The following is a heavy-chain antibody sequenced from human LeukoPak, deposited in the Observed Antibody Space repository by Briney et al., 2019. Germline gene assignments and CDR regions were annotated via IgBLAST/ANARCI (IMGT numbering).Heavy chain of an antibody. Sequence: GGSLRLSCAASGFMFSSYYMSWVRQAPGKGLEWVANIKEDGSEKKYVDSVKGRFTISRDNAKNSLYLQMNSLRAEDTAVYYCARDQGSGINYYYYYMDVWGKGTTVTVSS. D-gene: IGHD3-10*01. CDR2: IKEDGSEK. V-gene: IGHV3-7*01. CDR3: ARDQGSGINYYYYYMDV. CDR1: GFMFSSYY. J-gene: IGHJ6*03.